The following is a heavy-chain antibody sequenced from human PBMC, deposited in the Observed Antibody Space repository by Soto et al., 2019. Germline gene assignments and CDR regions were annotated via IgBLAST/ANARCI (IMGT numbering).Heavy chain of an antibody. CDR3: ARDWESSVSTWSFGGL. V-gene: IGHV1-69*08. CDR1: GGTYSPYT. Sequence: QVQLVQSGAEVKKPGSSVKVSCKSSGGTYSPYTINWVRQAPGQGLEWMARIIPFLGVTNYGLKFEARVTITADKATNTAYMELRGLRFEDTAVDYCARDWESSVSTWSFGGLWCRGSLVTVSS. J-gene: IGHJ4*02. CDR2: IIPFLGVT. D-gene: IGHD3-16*01.